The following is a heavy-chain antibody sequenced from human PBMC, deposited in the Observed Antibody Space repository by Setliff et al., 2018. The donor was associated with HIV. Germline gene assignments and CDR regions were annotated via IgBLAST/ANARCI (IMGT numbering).Heavy chain of an antibody. CDR2: VYYSGST. V-gene: IGHV4-39*02. D-gene: IGHD2-2*01. Sequence: PSETLSLTCSVSNGSISSSNYYWGWIRQPPGKGLEWIGSVYYSGSTYYNPSLKSRITISEDTSRNQFSLKVSSVTAADTAVYYCARDQLLSDYYYMDVWGKGTTVTVSS. CDR3: ARDQLLSDYYYMDV. J-gene: IGHJ6*03. CDR1: NGSISSSNYY.